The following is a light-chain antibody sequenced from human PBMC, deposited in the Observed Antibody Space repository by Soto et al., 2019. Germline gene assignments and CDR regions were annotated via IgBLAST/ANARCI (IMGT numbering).Light chain of an antibody. CDR1: QSVSSSY. J-gene: IGKJ5*01. CDR2: GAS. CDR3: QQYGSSPIT. Sequence: EIVLTQSPGTLSLSPGERATLSCRSSQSVSSSYLAWYQQKPGQAPRLLIHGASSRATGIPDRISGSGSGADFTLTISRLEPEDFAVYYCQQYGSSPITFGQGTRLEIK. V-gene: IGKV3-20*01.